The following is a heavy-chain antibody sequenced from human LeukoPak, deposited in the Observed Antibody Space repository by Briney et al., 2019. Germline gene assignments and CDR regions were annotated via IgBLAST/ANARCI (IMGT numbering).Heavy chain of an antibody. Sequence: GRSLRLSCAASGFTFSSYAMSWVRQAPGKGLEWVSAISGSGGSTYYADSVKGRFTISRDNSKNTLYLQMNSLRAEDTAVYYCAKDPHSSGGYFDYWGQGTLVTVSS. CDR3: AKDPHSSGGYFDY. V-gene: IGHV3-23*01. CDR1: GFTFSSYA. CDR2: ISGSGGST. J-gene: IGHJ4*02. D-gene: IGHD1-26*01.